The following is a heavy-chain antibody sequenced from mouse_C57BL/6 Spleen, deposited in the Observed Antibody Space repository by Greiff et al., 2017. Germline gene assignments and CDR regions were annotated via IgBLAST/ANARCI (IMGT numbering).Heavy chain of an antibody. CDR2: ISPGSGGT. D-gene: IGHD3-2*02. Sequence: QVQLKQSGAELVRPGASVKVSCKASGYAFTNYLIEWVKQRPGPGLEWIGVISPGSGGTNYNEKFKGKATMTADKSSITAYMQRSSLTSEDSAVYVCARPAKADYYAMDYWGQGTSVTVSS. CDR1: GYAFTNYL. V-gene: IGHV1-54*01. CDR3: ARPAKADYYAMDY. J-gene: IGHJ4*01.